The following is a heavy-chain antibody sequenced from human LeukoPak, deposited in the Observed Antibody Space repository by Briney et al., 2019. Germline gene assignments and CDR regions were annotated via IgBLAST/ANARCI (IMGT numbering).Heavy chain of an antibody. CDR2: INPSGGST. CDR3: ARSDGDSLTRFFDY. V-gene: IGHV1-46*01. Sequence: ASVKVSFKASGYTFTVYYMHWVRQAPGQGLEWMGLINPSGGSTSYAQKFQGRVTITRDTSTSTVYMELSSLRSEDTAVYYCARSDGDSLTRFFDYWGQGTLVTVSS. D-gene: IGHD4-17*01. J-gene: IGHJ4*02. CDR1: GYTFTVYY.